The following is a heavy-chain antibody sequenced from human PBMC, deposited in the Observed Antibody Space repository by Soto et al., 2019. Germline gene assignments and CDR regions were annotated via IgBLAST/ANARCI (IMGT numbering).Heavy chain of an antibody. CDR1: GGSIRSSNYY. CDR3: ASLQVPGNFDY. J-gene: IGHJ4*02. V-gene: IGHV4-39*01. Sequence: QLQLQESGLGLVKPSETLSLTCTVSGGSIRSSNYYWAWVRQPPGKGLEWIANIYYSGDTYFHPSLRNRLTVSVDTSKNQFSLKLSSLTAADTAMYYCASLQVPGNFDYWGQGTLVTVSS. D-gene: IGHD6-13*01. CDR2: IYYSGDT.